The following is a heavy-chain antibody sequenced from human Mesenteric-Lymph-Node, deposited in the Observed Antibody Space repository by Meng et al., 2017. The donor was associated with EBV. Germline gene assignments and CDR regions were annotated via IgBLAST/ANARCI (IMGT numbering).Heavy chain of an antibody. Sequence: HVQPQQVGSGLVKTPVPPVLPASVDGGSFSGYYWSWISPPPGKGLEVVGEINHSGSTNYNPSLKTRVTISIYTSKNQFSLKLSSVTAADTAVYYCSRGDTMVQGGFDYWGQGTLVTVSS. D-gene: IGHD3-10*01. J-gene: IGHJ4*02. CDR3: SRGDTMVQGGFDY. CDR1: GGSFSGYY. V-gene: IGHV4-34*01. CDR2: INHSGST.